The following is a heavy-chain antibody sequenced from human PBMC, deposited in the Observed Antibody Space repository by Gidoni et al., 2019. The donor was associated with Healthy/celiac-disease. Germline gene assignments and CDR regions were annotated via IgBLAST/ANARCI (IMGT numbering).Heavy chain of an antibody. CDR3: ARGPIPADGDYTPEYYFDY. D-gene: IGHD4-17*01. V-gene: IGHV1-69*01. J-gene: IGHJ4*02. CDR1: GGTFSSYA. Sequence: QVQLVQSGAEVKKPGSSVKVSCKASGGTFSSYAISWVRQAPGQGLEWMGGIIPILGTANYAQKFQGRVTITADESTSTAYMELSSLRSEDTAVYYCARGPIPADGDYTPEYYFDYWGQGTLVTVSS. CDR2: IIPILGTA.